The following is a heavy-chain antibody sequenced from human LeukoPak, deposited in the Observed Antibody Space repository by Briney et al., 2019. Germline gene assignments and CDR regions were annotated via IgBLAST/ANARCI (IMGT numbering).Heavy chain of an antibody. CDR3: ARDRDGYNTFDY. Sequence: GGSLRLSCAASGFTFSSYGMSWVRQAPGKGLDWVSAISGSGGSTYYADSVKGRFTISRDNSKNTLYLRMNSLRAEDTAVYYCARDRDGYNTFDYWGQGTLVTVSP. J-gene: IGHJ4*02. D-gene: IGHD5-24*01. CDR2: ISGSGGST. V-gene: IGHV3-23*01. CDR1: GFTFSSYG.